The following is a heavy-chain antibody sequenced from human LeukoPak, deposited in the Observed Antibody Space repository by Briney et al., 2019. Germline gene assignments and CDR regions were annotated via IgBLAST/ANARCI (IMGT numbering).Heavy chain of an antibody. CDR1: GGTFSSYA. D-gene: IGHD2-2*01. V-gene: IGHV1-18*01. CDR2: ISAYNGNT. Sequence: GASVKVSCKASGGTFSSYAISWVRQAPGQGLEWMGWISAYNGNTNYAQKLQGRVTMTTDTSTSTAYKELRSLRSDDTAVYYCARDPSVCSSTSCYPDAFDIWGQGTMVTVSS. CDR3: ARDPSVCSSTSCYPDAFDI. J-gene: IGHJ3*02.